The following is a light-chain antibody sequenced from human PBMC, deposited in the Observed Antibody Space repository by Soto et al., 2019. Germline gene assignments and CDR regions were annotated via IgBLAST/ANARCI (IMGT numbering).Light chain of an antibody. J-gene: IGKJ5*01. CDR1: QSVDSN. Sequence: EIVMTQSPATLSVSPGDGATLSCMASQSVDSNLAWYQQKPGQAPRLLIYGASTRATGIPDRFSGSGSGTDFTLTINRLEPEDFAVYYCQQYGSSLITFGQGTRLQIK. CDR2: GAS. V-gene: IGKV3-20*01. CDR3: QQYGSSLIT.